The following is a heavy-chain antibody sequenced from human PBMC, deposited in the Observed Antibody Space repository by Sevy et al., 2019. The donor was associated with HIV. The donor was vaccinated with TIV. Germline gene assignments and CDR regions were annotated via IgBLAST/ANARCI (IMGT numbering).Heavy chain of an antibody. Sequence: GGSLRLSCAASGFTFSSYAMHWVRQAPGKRLEWVAVISYDGSNKYYADSVKGRFTISRDNSKNTPYLQMNRLRAEDTAVYYCARPGNYVDMDVWGKGTTVTVSS. J-gene: IGHJ6*03. CDR1: GFTFSSYA. CDR2: ISYDGSNK. CDR3: ARPGNYVDMDV. D-gene: IGHD3-16*01. V-gene: IGHV3-30-3*01.